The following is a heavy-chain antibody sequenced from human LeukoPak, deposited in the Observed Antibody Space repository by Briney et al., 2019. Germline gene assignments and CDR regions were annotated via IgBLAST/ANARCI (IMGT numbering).Heavy chain of an antibody. CDR3: ARLGSKLQFYMDV. CDR2: ISSSGTNI. Sequence: GGSLRLSCAASGFTFSDYYMSWIRQAPGKGLEWVSYISSSGTNIYYADSVKGRFTTSRDNAKNSLYLQMNSLRTEDTAVYYCARLGSKLQFYMDVWGKGTTVTVSS. J-gene: IGHJ6*03. D-gene: IGHD4-23*01. V-gene: IGHV3-11*04. CDR1: GFTFSDYY.